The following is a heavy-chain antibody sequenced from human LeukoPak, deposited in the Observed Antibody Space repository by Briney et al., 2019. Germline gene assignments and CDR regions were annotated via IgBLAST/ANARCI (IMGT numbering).Heavy chain of an antibody. CDR3: AKETTRRITIFGVVRGGPNFDY. V-gene: IGHV3-23*01. Sequence: TGGSLRLSCAASGFTFSSYAMSWVRQAPAKGLELVSAISSSGGSTYYADSVKGRFTISRDNSKNTLYLQMNSLRAEDTAVYYCAKETTRRITIFGVVRGGPNFDYWGQGTLVTVSS. J-gene: IGHJ4*02. CDR1: GFTFSSYA. CDR2: ISSSGGST. D-gene: IGHD3-3*01.